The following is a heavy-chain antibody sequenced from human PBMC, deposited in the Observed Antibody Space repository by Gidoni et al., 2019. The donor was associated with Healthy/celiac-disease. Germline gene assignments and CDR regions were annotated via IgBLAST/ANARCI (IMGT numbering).Heavy chain of an antibody. Sequence: QVQLQESCPGLVKPSETLSLTCTVSGRSISSCYLSWIRQPPVKGLEWIGYISYSGSTNYNPSLKSRVTISVDTSKNQLSLKLSSVTAADTAVYYCARHFPYSSSWYGMDVWGQGTTVTVSS. D-gene: IGHD6-13*01. V-gene: IGHV4-59*08. CDR1: GRSISSCY. CDR2: ISYSGST. CDR3: ARHFPYSSSWYGMDV. J-gene: IGHJ6*02.